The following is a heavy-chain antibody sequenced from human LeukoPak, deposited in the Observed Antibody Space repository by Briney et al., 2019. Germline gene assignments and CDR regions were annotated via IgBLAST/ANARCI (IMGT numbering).Heavy chain of an antibody. J-gene: IGHJ4*02. CDR3: ARDLNCGGDCYSDY. Sequence: ASVKVSCKASGYTFTGYYMHWVRQAPGQGLEWMGWINPNSGGTNYAQKFQGRVTMTRDTSISTAYMELSRLRSDDTAVYYCARDLNCGGDCYSDYWGQGTLVTVSS. CDR1: GYTFTGYY. D-gene: IGHD2-21*02. CDR2: INPNSGGT. V-gene: IGHV1-2*02.